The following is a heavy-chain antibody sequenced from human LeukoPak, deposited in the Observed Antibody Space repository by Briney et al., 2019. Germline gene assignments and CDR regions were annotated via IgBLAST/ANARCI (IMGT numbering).Heavy chain of an antibody. V-gene: IGHV1-46*01. D-gene: IGHD3-10*01. CDR3: ARSMIRGVTYYFDY. Sequence: ASVKVSCKASGYTFTSYYMHWVRQAPGQGLEWMGVINPSGDSTSYAQKFQGRVTMTRDTSTSTVYMELSSLRSEDTAVHYCARSMIRGVTYYFDYWGQGTLVTVSS. CDR1: GYTFTSYY. J-gene: IGHJ4*02. CDR2: INPSGDST.